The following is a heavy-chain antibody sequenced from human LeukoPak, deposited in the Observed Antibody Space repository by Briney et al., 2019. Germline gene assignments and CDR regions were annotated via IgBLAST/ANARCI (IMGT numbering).Heavy chain of an antibody. CDR2: MNPNSGNT. CDR3: ARGLLRLGGWYYFDY. V-gene: IGHV1-8*03. D-gene: IGHD6-19*01. J-gene: IGHJ4*02. Sequence: AAVKVSCKASGYTFTSYDIHWVRQATGQGLEWMGWMNPNSGNTGYAQKFQGRVTITRNTSISTAYMELSSLRSEDTAVYYCARGLLRLGGWYYFDYWGQGTLVTVSS. CDR1: GYTFTSYD.